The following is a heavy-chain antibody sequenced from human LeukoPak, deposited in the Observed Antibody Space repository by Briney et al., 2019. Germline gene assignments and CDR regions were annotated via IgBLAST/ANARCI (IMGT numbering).Heavy chain of an antibody. D-gene: IGHD2-2*01. J-gene: IGHJ6*03. V-gene: IGHV1-69*05. CDR2: IIPIFGTA. Sequence: SVKVSCKASGGTFSSYAISWVRQAPGQGLEWMGGIIPIFGTANYAQKFQGRVTITTDESTSTAYMELSSLRSEDTAVYYCARGRCSSTSCWPYYMDVWGKGTTVTVSS. CDR3: ARGRCSSTSCWPYYMDV. CDR1: GGTFSSYA.